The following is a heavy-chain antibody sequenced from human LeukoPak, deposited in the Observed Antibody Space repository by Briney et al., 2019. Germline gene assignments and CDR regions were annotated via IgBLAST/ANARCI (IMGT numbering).Heavy chain of an antibody. CDR3: VKASSSSPQYNWFDA. CDR1: GFTFNTYA. J-gene: IGHJ5*02. Sequence: GGSLRLSCAASGFTFNTYAMSWVRQAPGKGLEWVSVVSGTGGRTYYADSVKGRFTISRDNSKNTLYLQMNSLRAEDTALYYCVKASSSSPQYNWFDAWGQGTLVTVSS. CDR2: VSGTGGRT. V-gene: IGHV3-23*01. D-gene: IGHD6-6*01.